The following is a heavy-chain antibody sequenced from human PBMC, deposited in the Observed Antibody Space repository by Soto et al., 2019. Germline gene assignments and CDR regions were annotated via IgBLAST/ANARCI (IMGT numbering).Heavy chain of an antibody. J-gene: IGHJ4*02. CDR2: IYYAGTT. CDR3: ARLGAYYQALDS. CDR1: DGSLSPNY. V-gene: IGHV4-59*08. D-gene: IGHD3-22*01. Sequence: QVQLQQSGPGLVKPSETLSLTCIVSDGSLSPNYWSWVRQSPGKGLEWIGYIYYAGTTTYNPSLKSRITISLDTSQNEVSLKLSSVTAADTAVYYCARLGAYYQALDSWGRGTLVTVSS.